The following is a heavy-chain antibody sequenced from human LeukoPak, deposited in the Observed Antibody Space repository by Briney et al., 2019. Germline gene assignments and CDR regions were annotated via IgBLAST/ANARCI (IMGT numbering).Heavy chain of an antibody. V-gene: IGHV4-39*01. J-gene: IGHJ6*02. CDR3: ARADPHNYYYGMDV. CDR1: GGSISSSSYY. CDR2: IYYSGST. Sequence: SETLSLTCTVSGGSISSSSYYWGWIRQPPGKGLEWIGSIYYSGSTYYNPSLKSRVTISVDTSKNQFSLKLSSVTAADTAVYYCARADPHNYYYGMDVWGQGTTVTVSS.